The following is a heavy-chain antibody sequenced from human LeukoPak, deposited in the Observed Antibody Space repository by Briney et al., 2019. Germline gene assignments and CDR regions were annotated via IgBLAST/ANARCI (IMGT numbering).Heavy chain of an antibody. V-gene: IGHV4-59*08. J-gene: IGHJ4*02. CDR2: IYYSGST. CDR3: ARTAYDSSGYYYDPFDY. D-gene: IGHD3-22*01. Sequence: PSETLSLTCTVSGGSISSYYWSWIRQPPGKGLEWIGYIYYSGSTNYNPSLKSRVTISVDTSKNQFSLKLSSVTAADTAVYYCARTAYDSSGYYYDPFDYWGQGTLVTVSS. CDR1: GGSISSYY.